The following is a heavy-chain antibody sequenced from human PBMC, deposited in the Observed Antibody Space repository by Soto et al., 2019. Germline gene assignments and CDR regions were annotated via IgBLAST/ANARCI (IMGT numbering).Heavy chain of an antibody. Sequence: SETLSLTCTVSGGSISSYYWSWIRQPSGKGLEWIGRIYTSGSTNFNPSLKSRVTMSVDTSKNQFSLKLTSVTAANTAVYYCARDLKFGQADYWGQGTQVTVSS. D-gene: IGHD3-10*01. J-gene: IGHJ4*02. CDR1: GGSISSYY. CDR3: ARDLKFGQADY. CDR2: IYTSGST. V-gene: IGHV4-4*07.